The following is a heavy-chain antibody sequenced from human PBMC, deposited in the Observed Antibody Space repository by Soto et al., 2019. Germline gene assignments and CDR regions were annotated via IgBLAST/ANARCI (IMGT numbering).Heavy chain of an antibody. CDR2: IIPIFGTA. V-gene: IGHV1-69*12. CDR3: ARDLRGIAARPPFDP. D-gene: IGHD6-6*01. Sequence: QVQLVQSGAEVKKPGSSVKVSCKASGGTFSSYAISWVRQAPGQGLEWMGGIIPIFGTANYAQKFQGRVTITADESTRTAYMELSSLRAEDTGVYYCARDLRGIAARPPFDPWGQGTLVTVSS. CDR1: GGTFSSYA. J-gene: IGHJ5*02.